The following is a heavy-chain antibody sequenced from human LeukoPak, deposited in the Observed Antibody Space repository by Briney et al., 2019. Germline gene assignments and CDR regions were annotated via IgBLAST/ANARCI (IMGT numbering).Heavy chain of an antibody. Sequence: SETLSLTCTVSGDSISRSTYYWAWIRQPPGKGLEWIGSVYYGRSPYFNPSLESRATISMDTSKNHFSLKMSSVTAADTAVYYCARSSGTGTFSYWGQGTLVTVSS. V-gene: IGHV4-39*02. CDR1: GDSISRSTYY. CDR2: VYYGRSP. J-gene: IGHJ4*02. D-gene: IGHD6-25*01. CDR3: ARSSGTGTFSY.